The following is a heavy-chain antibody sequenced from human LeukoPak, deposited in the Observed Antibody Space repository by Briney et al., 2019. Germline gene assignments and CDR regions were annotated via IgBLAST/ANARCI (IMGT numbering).Heavy chain of an antibody. CDR3: ASQARRKGYAFDI. CDR2: INHSGRT. J-gene: IGHJ3*02. CDR1: GGSFSSHY. D-gene: IGHD6-6*01. Sequence: SETLFLTCTVSGGSFSSHYWSWIRQPPGKGLEWIGYINHSGRTNYNTSLKSRVIISVDTSKNQFSLKVNSVTAADTAMFYCASQARRKGYAFDIWGQGTMVTVSS. V-gene: IGHV4-59*11.